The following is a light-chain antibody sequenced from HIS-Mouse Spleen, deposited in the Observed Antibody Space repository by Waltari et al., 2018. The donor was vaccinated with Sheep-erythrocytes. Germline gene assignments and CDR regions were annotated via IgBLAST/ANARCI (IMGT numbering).Light chain of an antibody. Sequence: EIVLTQSPATLSLSLGERATLSCRASQSVSSYLAWSQQKPGQAHRLLFYDASNRAAGIPARFSGRGSGTDFTLTISSLEPEDFAVYYCQQRSNWYTFGQGTKLEIK. CDR1: QSVSSY. CDR2: DAS. J-gene: IGKJ2*01. CDR3: QQRSNWYT. V-gene: IGKV3-11*01.